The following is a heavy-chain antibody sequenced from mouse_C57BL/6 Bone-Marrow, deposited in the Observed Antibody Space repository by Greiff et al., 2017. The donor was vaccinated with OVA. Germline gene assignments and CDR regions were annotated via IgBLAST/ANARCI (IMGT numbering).Heavy chain of an antibody. V-gene: IGHV1-4*01. D-gene: IGHD2-4*01. J-gene: IGHJ3*01. Sequence: QVQLQQSGADLARPGASVKMSCKASGYTFTSYTMHWVKQRPGQGLEWIGYINPSSGYTKYNQKFKDKATLTADKSSSTAYMQLSSLTSEDSAVDYCAREGNYDYEWFADWGQGTLVTVSA. CDR2: INPSSGYT. CDR3: AREGNYDYEWFAD. CDR1: GYTFTSYT.